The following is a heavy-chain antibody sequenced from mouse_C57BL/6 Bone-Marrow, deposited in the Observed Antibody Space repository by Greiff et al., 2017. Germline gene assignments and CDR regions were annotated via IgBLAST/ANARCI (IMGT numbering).Heavy chain of an antibody. D-gene: IGHD1-1*01. Sequence: QVQLQQSGAELARPGASVKLSCKASGYTFTSYGISWVKQRTGQGLEWIGEIYPRSGNTYYNEKFKGKATLTADKSSSTAYMELRSLTSEDSAVYFCAFYGSSYDWYFDVWGTGTTGTVSS. J-gene: IGHJ1*03. V-gene: IGHV1-81*01. CDR3: AFYGSSYDWYFDV. CDR1: GYTFTSYG. CDR2: IYPRSGNT.